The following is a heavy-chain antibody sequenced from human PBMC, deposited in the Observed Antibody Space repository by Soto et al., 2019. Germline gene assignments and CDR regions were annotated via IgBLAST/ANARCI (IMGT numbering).Heavy chain of an antibody. D-gene: IGHD2-2*01. J-gene: IGHJ3*02. V-gene: IGHV3-21*01. Sequence: EVQLVESGGGLVKPGGSLRLSCAASGFTFSSDSMNWVRQAPGKGLEWVASISRSRSYIYYADSVKGRFTISRDNAKNSLYLQMNSLRAEDTAVYYCARDPYGYCSSTSCYRGSGAFDIWGQGTMVTVSS. CDR1: GFTFSSDS. CDR2: ISRSRSYI. CDR3: ARDPYGYCSSTSCYRGSGAFDI.